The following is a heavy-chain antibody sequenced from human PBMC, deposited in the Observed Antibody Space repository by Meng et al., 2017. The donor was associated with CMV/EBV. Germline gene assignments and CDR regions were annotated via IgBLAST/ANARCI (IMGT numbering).Heavy chain of an antibody. D-gene: IGHD3-10*02. CDR3: ARGITTLGWFDP. CDR1: GGSISSYY. J-gene: IGHJ5*02. Sequence: SETLSLTCTVSGGSISSYYWSWIRQPPGKGLEWIGYIYYSGSINYNPSLKSRVTISVDTSKNQFSLKLSSVTAADTAVYYCARGITTLGWFDPWGQGTLVTVSS. CDR2: IYYSGSI. V-gene: IGHV4-59*12.